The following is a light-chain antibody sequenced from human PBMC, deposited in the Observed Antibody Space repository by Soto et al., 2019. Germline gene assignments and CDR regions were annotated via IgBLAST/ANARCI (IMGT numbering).Light chain of an antibody. J-gene: IGKJ4*01. CDR1: QDISNY. Sequence: DIQMTQSPSPLSASVGDRFAITCHASQDISNYLNWYQQKPGKAPKLLIYDASNLETGVPSRFSGSGSGTDFTFTISSLQPEDIATYYCQQYDNLPLTFGGGTKV. CDR2: DAS. CDR3: QQYDNLPLT. V-gene: IGKV1-33*01.